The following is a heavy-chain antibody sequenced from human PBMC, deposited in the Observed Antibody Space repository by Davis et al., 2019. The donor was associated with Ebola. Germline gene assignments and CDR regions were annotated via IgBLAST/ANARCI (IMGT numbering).Heavy chain of an antibody. Sequence: SETLSLTCTVSGYSITSGYYWGWIRQSPGKGLECIGTMYHSGTTYYNPSLQSRVTISVETSKNQFSLKLTSVTAAATALYYCARLGYCSGGSCPYGMDVWGQGTTVTVSS. J-gene: IGHJ6*02. CDR1: GYSITSGYY. V-gene: IGHV4-38-2*02. CDR3: ARLGYCSGGSCPYGMDV. D-gene: IGHD2-15*01. CDR2: MYHSGTT.